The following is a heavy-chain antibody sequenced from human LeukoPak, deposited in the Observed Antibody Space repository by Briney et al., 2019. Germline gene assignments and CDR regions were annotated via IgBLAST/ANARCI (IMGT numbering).Heavy chain of an antibody. CDR1: GFSLSTSGVG. D-gene: IGHD2-2*01. CDR2: ICWNDDK. Sequence: SGPTLVKPTQTLTLTCTFSGFSLSTSGVGVGWIRQPPGKALEWLALICWNDDKRYSPSLKSRLTITKDTSKNQVVLTMTNMDPLDTATYYCAHSLAQGYCSSTNCYPYFDYWGQGTLVTVSS. J-gene: IGHJ4*02. V-gene: IGHV2-5*01. CDR3: AHSLAQGYCSSTNCYPYFDY.